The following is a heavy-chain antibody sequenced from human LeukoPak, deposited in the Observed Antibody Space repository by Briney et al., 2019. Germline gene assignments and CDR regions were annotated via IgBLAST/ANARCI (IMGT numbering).Heavy chain of an antibody. CDR1: GGSFSGYY. D-gene: IGHD1-26*01. J-gene: IGHJ3*02. CDR3: ARALIVGAFDI. V-gene: IGHV4-34*01. CDR2: INHSGST. Sequence: SETLSLTCAVYGGSFSGYYWSWIRQPPGKGLEWIGEINHSGSTNYNPSLKSRVTISVDTSKNQFSLKLSSVTVADTAVYHCARALIVGAFDIWGQGTMVTVSS.